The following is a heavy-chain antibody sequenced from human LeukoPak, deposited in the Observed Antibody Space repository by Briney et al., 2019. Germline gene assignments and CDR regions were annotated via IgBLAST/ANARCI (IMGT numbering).Heavy chain of an antibody. CDR2: ICYSGST. J-gene: IGHJ3*02. V-gene: IGHV4-59*01. CDR3: ARVGSTNDAFDI. CDR1: GGSISSYY. D-gene: IGHD2-15*01. Sequence: SETLSLTCTVSGGSISSYYWSWIRQPPGKGLEWIGYICYSGSTNYNPSLKSRVTISVDTSKNQFSLKLSSVTAADTAVYYCARVGSTNDAFDIWGQGTMVTVSS.